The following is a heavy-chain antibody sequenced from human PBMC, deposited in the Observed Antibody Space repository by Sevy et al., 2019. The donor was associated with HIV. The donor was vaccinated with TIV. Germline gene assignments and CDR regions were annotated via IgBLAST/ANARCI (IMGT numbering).Heavy chain of an antibody. J-gene: IGHJ5*02. CDR1: GFPFSSYA. V-gene: IGHV3-23*01. D-gene: IGHD4-17*01. CDR3: AKGLRGTTTNNWFDP. Sequence: GGSLRLSCAASGFPFSSYAMSWVRQAPGKGLEWVSTISGSGGSAYYADSVKGRFTISRDNSKNRLLLQMHSLRAEDTAVYYCAKGLRGTTTNNWFDPWGQGTLVTVSS. CDR2: ISGSGGSA.